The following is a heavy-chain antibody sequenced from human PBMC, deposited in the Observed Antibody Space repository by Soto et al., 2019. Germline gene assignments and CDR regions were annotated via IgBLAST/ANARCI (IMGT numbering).Heavy chain of an antibody. J-gene: IGHJ3*02. CDR3: ATSYCSDSSCYSGAFDI. CDR2: IYYSGST. CDR1: GGSISSYY. Sequence: SETLSLTCTVSGGSISSYYWSWIRQPPGKGLEWIGYIYYSGSTNYNPSLKSRVTISVDTSMSQFSLKLSSVTAADTAVYYCATSYCSDSSCYSGAFDIWGQGTWSPSPQ. V-gene: IGHV4-59*01. D-gene: IGHD2-15*01.